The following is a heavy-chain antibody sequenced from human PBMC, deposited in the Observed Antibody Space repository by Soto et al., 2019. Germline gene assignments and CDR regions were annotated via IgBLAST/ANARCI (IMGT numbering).Heavy chain of an antibody. Sequence: SETLSLTCTVSGGSISSDAYYWSWIRQHPGKGLEWIGYISHSGSTYYTPSLKSRVIISADTSKNQFSVNLTSVTAADTAVYYCAREYTYGSNFFDCWGQGALVTVSS. CDR2: ISHSGST. CDR1: GGSISSDAYY. V-gene: IGHV4-31*03. J-gene: IGHJ4*02. D-gene: IGHD5-18*01. CDR3: AREYTYGSNFFDC.